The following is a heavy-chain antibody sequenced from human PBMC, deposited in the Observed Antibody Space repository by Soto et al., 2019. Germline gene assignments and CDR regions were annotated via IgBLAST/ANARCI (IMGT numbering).Heavy chain of an antibody. V-gene: IGHV6-1*01. J-gene: IGHJ6*02. CDR1: GDSVSSNSAA. CDR2: TYYRSKWYN. CDR3: ARESPRNILYYYYGMDV. D-gene: IGHD2-15*01. Sequence: SETLSLTCAISGDSVSSNSAAWNWIRQSPSRGLEWLGRTYYRSKWYNDYAVSVKSRITINPDTSKNQFSLQLNSVTPEDTAVYYCARESPRNILYYYYGMDVWGQGTTVTVSS.